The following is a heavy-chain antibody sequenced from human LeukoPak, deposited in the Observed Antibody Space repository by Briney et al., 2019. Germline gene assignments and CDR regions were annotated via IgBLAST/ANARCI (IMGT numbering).Heavy chain of an antibody. J-gene: IGHJ4*02. CDR2: IKQDGSEK. Sequence: GGSLRLSCVASTFSVSSNFMSWVRQAPGKGLEWVANIKQDGSEKYYVDSVKGRFTISRDNAKNSLYLQMNSLRAEDTAVYYCAAGDYDFWSGQFSHLDYWGQGTLVTVSS. CDR1: TFSVSSNF. V-gene: IGHV3-7*01. CDR3: AAGDYDFWSGQFSHLDY. D-gene: IGHD3-3*01.